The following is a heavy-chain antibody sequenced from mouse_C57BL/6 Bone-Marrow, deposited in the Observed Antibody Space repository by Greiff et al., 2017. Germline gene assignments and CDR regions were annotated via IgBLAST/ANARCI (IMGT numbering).Heavy chain of an antibody. CDR1: GYTFTDYE. V-gene: IGHV1-15*01. Sequence: QVHVKQSGAELVRPGASVTLSCKASGYTFTDYEMHWVKQTPVHGLEWIGAIDPETGGTAYNQKFKGKAILTADKSSSTAYMELRSLTSEDSAVYYCTMITRYFDVWGTGTTVTVSS. J-gene: IGHJ1*03. D-gene: IGHD2-4*01. CDR3: TMITRYFDV. CDR2: IDPETGGT.